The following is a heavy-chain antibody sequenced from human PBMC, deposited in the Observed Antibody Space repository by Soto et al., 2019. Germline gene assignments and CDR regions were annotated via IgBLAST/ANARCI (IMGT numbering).Heavy chain of an antibody. CDR2: INHSGST. V-gene: IGHV4-34*01. D-gene: IGHD3-22*01. J-gene: IGHJ5*02. CDR3: ARYRRTMIVVGDWFDP. Sequence: SETLSLTCAVYGGSFSGYYWSWIRQPPGKGLEWIGEINHSGSTNYNPSLKSRVTISVDTSKNQFSLKLSSVTAADTAVYYCARYRRTMIVVGDWFDPWGQGTLVTVSS. CDR1: GGSFSGYY.